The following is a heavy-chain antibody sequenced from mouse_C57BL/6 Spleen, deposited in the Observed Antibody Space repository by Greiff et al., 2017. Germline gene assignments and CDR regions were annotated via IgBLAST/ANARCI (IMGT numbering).Heavy chain of an antibody. J-gene: IGHJ2*01. CDR3: AKDNYDGSSHFDY. D-gene: IGHD1-1*01. CDR1: GFSLTSYG. V-gene: IGHV2-5*01. CDR2: ICRGGST. Sequence: QVQLQQSGPGLVQPSQSLSITCTVSGFSLTSYGIHWVRQSPGKGLEWLGVICRGGSTDYNAAFMSRLSITKDNSKRQFFFKMNSLQADDTAIYYGAKDNYDGSSHFDYWGQGTTLTVSS.